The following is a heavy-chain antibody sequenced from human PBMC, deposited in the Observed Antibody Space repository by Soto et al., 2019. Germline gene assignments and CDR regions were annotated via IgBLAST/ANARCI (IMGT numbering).Heavy chain of an antibody. V-gene: IGHV4-59*01. J-gene: IGHJ6*02. CDR3: ARDSRCCGMDV. CDR2: IFYSGNS. CDR1: GGSMRSYS. Sequence: QVELRESGPGLVKPSETVFLTCNVSGGSMRSYSWTWMRQSPGKGLEWLGNIFYSGNSNLNPSPRSRLNISVDTSKNKFSLTLNSVTAADTAVYYCARDSRCCGMDVWGQGTTVTVSS.